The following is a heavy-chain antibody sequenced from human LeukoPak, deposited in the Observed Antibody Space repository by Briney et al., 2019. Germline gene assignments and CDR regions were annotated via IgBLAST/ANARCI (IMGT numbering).Heavy chain of an antibody. CDR2: IYTSGST. Sequence: SETLSLTCTASGGSISSGSYYWSWIRQPAGKGLEWIGRIYTSGSTYYNPSLKSRVTISLDTSKNQFSLKLSSVTAADTAVYYCAREGLAVASSGDAFDIWGQGTMVTVSS. CDR1: GGSISSGSYY. D-gene: IGHD4-23*01. V-gene: IGHV4-61*02. J-gene: IGHJ3*02. CDR3: AREGLAVASSGDAFDI.